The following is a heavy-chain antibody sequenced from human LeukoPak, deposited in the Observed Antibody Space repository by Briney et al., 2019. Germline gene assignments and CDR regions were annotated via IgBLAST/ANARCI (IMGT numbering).Heavy chain of an antibody. CDR2: ISGSGGST. CDR3: AKCYSSGWYYFDY. Sequence: PGGSLRLSCAASGFTFSSYAMSWVRQAPGKGLEWVSAISGSGGSTYYAGSVKGRFTISRDNSKNTLYLQMNSLRAEDTAVYYCAKCYSSGWYYFDYWGQGTLVTVSS. CDR1: GFTFSSYA. D-gene: IGHD6-19*01. J-gene: IGHJ4*02. V-gene: IGHV3-23*01.